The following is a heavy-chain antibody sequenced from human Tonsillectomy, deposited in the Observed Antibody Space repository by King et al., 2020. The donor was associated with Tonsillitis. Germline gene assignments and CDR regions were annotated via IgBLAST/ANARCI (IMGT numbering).Heavy chain of an antibody. V-gene: IGHV3-7*02. CDR1: GFTFSAYW. CDR2: IDEDGSEK. D-gene: IGHD2/OR15-2a*01. Sequence: EVQLVESGGGLVQPGESLRLSCVVSGFTFSAYWMSWVRQAPGKGLEWVANIDEDGSEKNYVASVKGRFTISRDNGKNSVYLLLNSLRADDTAVYYCVVTSTFWGQGTLVTVSS. J-gene: IGHJ4*02. CDR3: VVTSTF.